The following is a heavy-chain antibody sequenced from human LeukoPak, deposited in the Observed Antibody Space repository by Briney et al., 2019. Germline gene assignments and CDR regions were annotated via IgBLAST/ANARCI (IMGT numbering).Heavy chain of an antibody. Sequence: PSETLTLTCTVSGGSVSSGDNYWSWIRQPAGKGLEWIGSIYYSGSTYYNPSLKSRVTISVDTSKNQFSLKLSSVTAADTAVYYCARVKVVPAGTSYHYYGMDVWGQGTTVTVSS. V-gene: IGHV4-30-4*01. D-gene: IGHD2-2*01. CDR1: GGSVSSGDNY. J-gene: IGHJ6*02. CDR3: ARVKVVPAGTSYHYYGMDV. CDR2: IYYSGST.